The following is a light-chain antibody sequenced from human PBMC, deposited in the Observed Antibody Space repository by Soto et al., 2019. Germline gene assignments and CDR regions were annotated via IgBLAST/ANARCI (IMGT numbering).Light chain of an antibody. V-gene: IGKV2-28*01. CDR1: QSLLHSNGYNY. CDR3: VQALQSPPWT. CDR2: LGS. Sequence: DIVVTQSPPTLPVTPGETASISCRSSQSLLHSNGYNYLDWYLQKPGQSPQLLIYLGSNRASGVPDRFSGSGSGTDFTLKISRVEAEDVGVYYCVQALQSPPWTFGQGTKVDIK. J-gene: IGKJ1*01.